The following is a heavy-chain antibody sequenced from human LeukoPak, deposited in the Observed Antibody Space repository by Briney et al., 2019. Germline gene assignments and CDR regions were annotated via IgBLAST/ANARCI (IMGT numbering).Heavy chain of an antibody. J-gene: IGHJ5*02. CDR3: AREGLAVVVAATRLGWFDP. Sequence: SETLSLTCAVYGGSFSGYYWTWIRQSPGKGLEWIGEINHSGSTNYNPSLKSRVTISVDTSKNQFSLKLSSVTAADTAVYYCAREGLAVVVAATRLGWFDPWGQGTLVTVSS. CDR1: GGSFSGYY. V-gene: IGHV4-34*01. CDR2: INHSGST. D-gene: IGHD2-15*01.